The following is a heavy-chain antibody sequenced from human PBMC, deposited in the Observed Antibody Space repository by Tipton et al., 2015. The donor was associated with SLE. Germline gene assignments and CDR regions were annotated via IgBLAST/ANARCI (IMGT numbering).Heavy chain of an antibody. V-gene: IGHV3-23*01. D-gene: IGHD4-23*01. J-gene: IGHJ4*02. Sequence: LRLSCAASGFYFSAYGMSWVRQAPGKGLEWVADISGSGGVTYYADSVKGRFTISRDNSKNTLYLEMESLRADDTSLYYCAKKRTTVVTPEEFWGQGTLVTVSS. CDR3: AKKRTTVVTPEEF. CDR1: GFYFSAYG. CDR2: ISGSGGVT.